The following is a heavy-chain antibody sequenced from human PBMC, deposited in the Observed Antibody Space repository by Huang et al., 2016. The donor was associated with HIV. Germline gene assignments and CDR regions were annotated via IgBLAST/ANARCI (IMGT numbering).Heavy chain of an antibody. CDR2: IRLSGTTI. Sequence: QVQLVESGGGLVKPGGSLRLSCAASGLVFSDHYMNWIRQSPGKGLEVISYIRLSGTTIRYADSGKGRFTISRDNAKKSLFLEMNSLRVEDTAVYYCARRMAGWDDVFDMWGQGTMVTVSS. CDR3: ARRMAGWDDVFDM. CDR1: GLVFSDHY. D-gene: IGHD6-19*01. J-gene: IGHJ3*02. V-gene: IGHV3-11*01.